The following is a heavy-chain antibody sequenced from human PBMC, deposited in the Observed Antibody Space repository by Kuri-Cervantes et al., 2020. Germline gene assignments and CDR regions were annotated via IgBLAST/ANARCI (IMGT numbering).Heavy chain of an antibody. V-gene: IGHV3-7*01. Sequence: GESLKISCAASGFTFSSYWMSWVRQAPGKGLEWVANIKQDGSNKYYADSVKGRFTISRDNSKNTLYLQMNSLRAEDTAVYYCARGGEETEADKGDYWGQGTLVTVSS. CDR1: GFTFSSYW. D-gene: IGHD2-15*01. J-gene: IGHJ4*02. CDR2: IKQDGSNK. CDR3: ARGGEETEADKGDY.